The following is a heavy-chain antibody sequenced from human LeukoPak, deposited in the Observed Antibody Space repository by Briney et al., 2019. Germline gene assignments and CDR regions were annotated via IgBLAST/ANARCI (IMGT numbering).Heavy chain of an antibody. CDR1: GFTFSSYA. CDR2: ISGSGGST. Sequence: GGSLRLSCAASGFTFSSYAMSWVRQAPGKGLEWVSAISGSGGSTYYADSVKGRFTISRDNSKNMLYLQMNSLRAEDTAVYYCAKTLGYSCYFSPWGQGTLVTVSS. D-gene: IGHD3-22*01. CDR3: AKTLGYSCYFSP. J-gene: IGHJ5*02. V-gene: IGHV3-23*01.